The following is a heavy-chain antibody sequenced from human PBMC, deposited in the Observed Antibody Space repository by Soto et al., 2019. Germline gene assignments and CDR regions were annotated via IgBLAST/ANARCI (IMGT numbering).Heavy chain of an antibody. CDR2: IYSGGST. CDR3: HGYGY. V-gene: IGHV3-53*01. CDR1: GFSVTANY. J-gene: IGHJ4*02. Sequence: EVPVVESGGGLIQPGRSLRLSCEVSGFSVTANYMSWVRQAPGKGLEWVSIIYSGGSTYYIDSVKGRFSISRDISKNTLYLQMNNLRAEDTAVYYCHGYGYWGQGTLVTVSS. D-gene: IGHD5-12*01.